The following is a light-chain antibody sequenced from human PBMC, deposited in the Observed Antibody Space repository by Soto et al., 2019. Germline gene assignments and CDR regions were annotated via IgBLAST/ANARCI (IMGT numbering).Light chain of an antibody. J-gene: IGKJ2*01. CDR2: GAS. Sequence: ETVMTQSPATLSVSPGEGATLSCRATESINQNLAWYQQKPGQAPRLLIHGASYRATGIPDRFSGRGSGTEFTLAISRLQSEDFAVYYCQQRSNWPPYTFGQGTKLEIK. CDR1: ESINQN. CDR3: QQRSNWPPYT. V-gene: IGKV3-15*01.